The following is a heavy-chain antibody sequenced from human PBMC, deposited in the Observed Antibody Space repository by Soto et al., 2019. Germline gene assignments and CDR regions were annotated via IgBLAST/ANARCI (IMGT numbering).Heavy chain of an antibody. CDR3: ARDHGSSWYPEGWLDP. J-gene: IGHJ5*02. CDR2: TYYRSKWYN. V-gene: IGHV6-1*01. CDR1: GDSVSSDSAA. Sequence: SQTLSLTCAISGDSVSSDSAAWNWIRQSPSRGLEWLGRTYYRSKWYNDYAVSVKSRITINPDTSKNQFSLQLNSVTPEDTAVYYCARDHGSSWYPEGWLDPWGPGTMVTVYS. D-gene: IGHD6-13*01.